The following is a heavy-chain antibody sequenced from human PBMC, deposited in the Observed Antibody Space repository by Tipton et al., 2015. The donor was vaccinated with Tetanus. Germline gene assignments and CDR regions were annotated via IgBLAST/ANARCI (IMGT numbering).Heavy chain of an antibody. CDR1: GFPFKEKG. CDR3: TKQHDGIDF. CDR2: ISYNGGAT. J-gene: IGHJ4*02. D-gene: IGHD1-1*01. Sequence: SLRLSCVASGFPFKEKGMNWVHQAPGKGMEWLSTISYNGGATHYADSVRGRFTISRDNSAKSVFLQMDNLRVDDTAMYYCTKQHDGIDFWGQGTLVNVSS. V-gene: IGHV3-30*18.